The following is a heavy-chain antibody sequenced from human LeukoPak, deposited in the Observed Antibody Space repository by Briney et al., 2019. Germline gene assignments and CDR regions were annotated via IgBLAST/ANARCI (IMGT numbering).Heavy chain of an antibody. CDR3: AREPGGFRKYLAY. CDR2: IIPIFGTT. Sequence: SVKVSCKASGDTLGNYAITWVRQAPGQGLEWMGRIIPIFGTTYYAQKFQGRVTITADKSTNTAYMEMSSLKSEDTAVYCCAREPGGFRKYLAYWGQGALVTVSS. CDR1: GDTLGNYA. V-gene: IGHV1-69*06. D-gene: IGHD2-15*01. J-gene: IGHJ4*02.